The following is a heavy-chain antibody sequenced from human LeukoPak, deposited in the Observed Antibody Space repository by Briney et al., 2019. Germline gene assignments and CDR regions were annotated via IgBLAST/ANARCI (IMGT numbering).Heavy chain of an antibody. CDR1: GYTFTSYG. CDR2: INPNSGGT. D-gene: IGHD6-13*01. Sequence: GASVKVSCKASGYTFTSYGISWVRQAPGQGLEWMGWINPNSGGTNYAQKFQGRVTMTRDTSISTAYMELSRLRSDDTAVYYCARGPIAAAGKHDYWGQGTLVTVSS. V-gene: IGHV1-2*02. CDR3: ARGPIAAAGKHDY. J-gene: IGHJ4*02.